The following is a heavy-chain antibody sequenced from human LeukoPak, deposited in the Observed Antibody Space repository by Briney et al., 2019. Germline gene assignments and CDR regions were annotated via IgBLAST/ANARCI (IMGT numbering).Heavy chain of an antibody. CDR1: GFTFSSYW. CDR3: ARDGPAADWDLDY. D-gene: IGHD3-9*01. CDR2: IKTDGSST. V-gene: IGHV3-74*01. J-gene: IGHJ4*02. Sequence: GGSLRLSCAASGFTFSSYWMHWVRQVPGKKLMWVSRIKTDGSSTIYADSVKGRFTVSRDNAKNTLYLQIHSLRVEDTAIYYCARDGPAADWDLDYWGQGTLVTVSS.